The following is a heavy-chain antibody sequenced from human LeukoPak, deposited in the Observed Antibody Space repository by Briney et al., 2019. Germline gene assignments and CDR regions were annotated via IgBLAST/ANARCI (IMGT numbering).Heavy chain of an antibody. J-gene: IGHJ4*02. V-gene: IGHV3-7*01. Sequence: GGSLRLSCAASGFTFSSYAMSWVRQAPGKGLEWVANIKQDGSEKYYVDSVKGRFTISRDNAKNSLYLQMNSLRAEDTAVYYCARDKGSSWYFDYWGQGTLVTVSS. CDR3: ARDKGSSWYFDY. D-gene: IGHD6-13*01. CDR1: GFTFSSYA. CDR2: IKQDGSEK.